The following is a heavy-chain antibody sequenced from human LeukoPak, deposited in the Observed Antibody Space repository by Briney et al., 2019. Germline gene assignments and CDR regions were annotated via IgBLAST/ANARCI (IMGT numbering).Heavy chain of an antibody. V-gene: IGHV1-2*02. CDR2: IHRRSGDT. CDR3: ARGRAATIDY. Sequence: ASVKVSCKASGYTFTGYYIHWVRQAPGQGREWMGWIHRRSGDTDCAPKFQGRVTMTRDTSISAAYMELSRLTSDDTAVYYCARGRAATIDYWGQGTLVTVSS. D-gene: IGHD6-25*01. CDR1: GYTFTGYY. J-gene: IGHJ4*02.